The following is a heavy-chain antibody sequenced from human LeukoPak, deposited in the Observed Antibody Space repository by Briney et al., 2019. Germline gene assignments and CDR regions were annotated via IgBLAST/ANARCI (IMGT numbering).Heavy chain of an antibody. D-gene: IGHD2-15*01. V-gene: IGHV1-18*01. Sequence: GASVKVSCKASGYAFTSYSISWVRQAPGQGLEWMGWISAYNGNTNYAPKLQGRVIMTTDTSTSTAYMELRSLRSDDTAVYYCAREDCSGGSCYSLSLTPVFHVFDIWGQGTMVTVSS. CDR1: GYAFTSYS. CDR2: ISAYNGNT. J-gene: IGHJ3*02. CDR3: AREDCSGGSCYSLSLTPVFHVFDI.